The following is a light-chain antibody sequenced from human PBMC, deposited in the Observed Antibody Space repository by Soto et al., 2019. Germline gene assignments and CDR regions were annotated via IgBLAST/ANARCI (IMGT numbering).Light chain of an antibody. V-gene: IGKV1-39*01. CDR3: HQSYGNHG. J-gene: IGKJ3*01. CDR2: AAS. CDR1: QSIGFF. Sequence: DLQMTQSPSSLSASVGERVTITCRASQSIGFFLNWYHQKPGKAPKLLIYAASSLQSGVPSRFSGSGSGTDFTLTITSLQPEDFGTYYCHQSYGNHGFAPGTKVDIK.